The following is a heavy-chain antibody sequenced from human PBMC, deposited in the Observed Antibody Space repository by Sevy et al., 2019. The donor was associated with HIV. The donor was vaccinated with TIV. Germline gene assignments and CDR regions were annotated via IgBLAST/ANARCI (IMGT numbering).Heavy chain of an antibody. D-gene: IGHD3-9*01. Sequence: GGSLRLSCAASGFDFNNHWMSWVRQAPETGLEWVANIKHDGSETYYVDSLEGRFNISRDNAKNSLSLQINDLRAEDTAMYYCARLPTGLQSFNYLLSTYFDSWGQGTLVTVSS. CDR2: IKHDGSET. J-gene: IGHJ4*02. CDR3: ARLPTGLQSFNYLLSTYFDS. CDR1: GFDFNNHW. V-gene: IGHV3-7*03.